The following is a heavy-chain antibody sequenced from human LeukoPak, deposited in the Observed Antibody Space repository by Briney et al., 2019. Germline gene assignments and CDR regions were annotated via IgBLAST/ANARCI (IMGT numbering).Heavy chain of an antibody. J-gene: IGHJ6*03. CDR2: IKSKTFGGTI. CDR1: GFSVTDDY. CDR3: TLDRGIGGPNFYMDV. Sequence: GGSLRLSCAASGFSVTDDYMSWVRQAPGKGPECVGRIKSKTFGGTIDFVAAVKGRFAISRDDSKNTLYLQMNSLETADTAVYYCTLDRGIGGPNFYMDVWGKGITVTVSS. V-gene: IGHV3-15*01. D-gene: IGHD3-16*01.